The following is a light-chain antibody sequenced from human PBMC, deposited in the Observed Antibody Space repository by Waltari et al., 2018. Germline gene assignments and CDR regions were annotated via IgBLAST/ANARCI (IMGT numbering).Light chain of an antibody. CDR1: QSVKNNY. J-gene: IGKJ1*01. CDR3: QQYGGPPWT. V-gene: IGKV3-20*01. Sequence: ELVLTQSPGTLSLSPGERATLSCRASQSVKNNYLACHQHKPGQAPRLLIYGAHSRATGIPDRFSGRGSGTDFTLTISRLEPEDVAVYYWQQYGGPPWTFGQGTKVEIK. CDR2: GAH.